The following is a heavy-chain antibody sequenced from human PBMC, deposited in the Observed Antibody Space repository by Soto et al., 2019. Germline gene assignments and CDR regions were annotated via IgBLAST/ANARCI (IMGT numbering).Heavy chain of an antibody. Sequence: EVQLVESGGGLVQPGGSLRLSCAGSGFTFSISWMNWVRQAPGEGLVWVSSTNSEGSRTSYADSVKGRFTISRDNAKNTLYLQMNSLRGEDTAVYYCVRDRCTGTTCYLDYWGQGTLVTVSS. V-gene: IGHV3-74*01. D-gene: IGHD1-7*01. CDR1: GFTFSISW. CDR2: TNSEGSRT. CDR3: VRDRCTGTTCYLDY. J-gene: IGHJ4*02.